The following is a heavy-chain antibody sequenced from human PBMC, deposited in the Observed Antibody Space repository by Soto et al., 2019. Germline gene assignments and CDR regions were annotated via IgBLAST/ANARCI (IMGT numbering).Heavy chain of an antibody. CDR2: IIPILGIA. Sequence: QVQLVQSGAEVKKPGSSVKVSCKASGGTFSSYTISWVRQAPGQGLEWMGRIIPILGIANYAQKFQGRVTMTTDTPTSTAYMELRSLRSDDTAVYYCATRSPAFDYWGQGTLVTVSS. J-gene: IGHJ4*02. CDR1: GGTFSSYT. V-gene: IGHV1-69*02. CDR3: ATRSPAFDY.